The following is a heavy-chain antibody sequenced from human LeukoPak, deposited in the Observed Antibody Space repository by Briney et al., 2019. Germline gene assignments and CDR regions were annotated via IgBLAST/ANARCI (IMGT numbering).Heavy chain of an antibody. D-gene: IGHD4-17*01. CDR1: GFTFSSYS. J-gene: IGHJ4*02. CDR3: ARDDPAVPTHYGASLDY. Sequence: PGGSLRLSCAASGFTFSSYSMNWVRQAPGKGLEWVSYISSSSFTIYYADSVKGRFTISRDNAKNSLYLQLSSLRAEDTAVYYCARDDPAVPTHYGASLDYWGQGTLVTVSS. V-gene: IGHV3-48*01. CDR2: ISSSSFTI.